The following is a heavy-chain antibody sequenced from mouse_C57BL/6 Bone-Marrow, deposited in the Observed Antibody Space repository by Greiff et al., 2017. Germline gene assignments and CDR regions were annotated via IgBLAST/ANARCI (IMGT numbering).Heavy chain of an antibody. CDR2: IDPDNGDT. V-gene: IGHV14-4*01. CDR3: TLMTTVVATNLDY. D-gene: IGHD1-1*01. J-gene: IGHJ2*01. CDR1: GFNFTDYY. Sequence: EVQLQQPGAELVRPGASVKLSCTASGFNFTDYYMHWVKQRPEQGLEWIGWIDPDNGDTKYDSKFQGKAPLTADPSSNTAYLQLSSLTSEDTAVYYCTLMTTVVATNLDYWGQGTTLTVSS.